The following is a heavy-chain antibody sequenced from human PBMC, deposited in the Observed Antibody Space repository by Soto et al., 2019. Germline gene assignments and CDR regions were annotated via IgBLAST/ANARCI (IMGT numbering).Heavy chain of an antibody. V-gene: IGHV3-23*01. J-gene: IGHJ4*02. CDR3: AKGGVYAREYYFDY. CDR1: GFTFRSYV. CDR2: ISDSGGST. Sequence: GGSLRLSCAASGFTFRSYVMSWVRQAPGKGLEWVSGISDSGGSTYYADSVKGRFTISRDNSKNRLYLQMNSLRAEDRAIYYCAKGGVYAREYYFDYWGQGTLVTVSS. D-gene: IGHD2-8*01.